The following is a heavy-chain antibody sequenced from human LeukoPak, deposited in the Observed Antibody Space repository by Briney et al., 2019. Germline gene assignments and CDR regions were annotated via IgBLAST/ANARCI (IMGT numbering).Heavy chain of an antibody. J-gene: IGHJ6*04. CDR3: ARAMNGVDV. CDR2: IDLGGST. V-gene: IGHV3-53*01. Sequence: PGGSLGLFCAASGFIVRSSYMSWVRQAPGQGLQWGSVIDLGGSTFYADSVRGRFSISRDSSKNTLYLQMSSLRAEDTAVYYCARAMNGVDVWGKGTTVTVSS. CDR1: GFIVRSSY.